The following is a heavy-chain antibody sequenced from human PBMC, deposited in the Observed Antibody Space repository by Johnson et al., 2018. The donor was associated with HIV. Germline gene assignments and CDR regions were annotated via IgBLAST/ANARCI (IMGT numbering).Heavy chain of an antibody. J-gene: IGHJ3*02. V-gene: IGHV3-7*05. D-gene: IGHD3-22*01. CDR3: ARGGRYYDPGAVDI. Sequence: VQLVESGGGVVRPGGSLRLSCAASGFTLNNYGMHWVRQAPGKGLEWVANIKQDGSQKYYVDSVKGRFTISRDNAKNSVYLQMNSLRAEDTALYYCARGGRYYDPGAVDIWGQGAMVTVSS. CDR2: IKQDGSQK. CDR1: GFTLNNYG.